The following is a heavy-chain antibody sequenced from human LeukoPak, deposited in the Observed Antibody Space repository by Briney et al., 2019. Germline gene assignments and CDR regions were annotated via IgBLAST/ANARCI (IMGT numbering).Heavy chain of an antibody. J-gene: IGHJ4*02. CDR3: AKESPYCGSTTCRFYYFDY. V-gene: IGHV3-74*01. D-gene: IGHD2-2*01. CDR2: INGDGSRT. Sequence: GGSLRLSCEASGFTFSSYWMHWVRQAPGKGLVWVSRINGDGSRTSYADSVKGRFTISRDNAKNTVYLQMNSLRAEDTAVYYCAKESPYCGSTTCRFYYFDYWGQGALVTVSS. CDR1: GFTFSSYW.